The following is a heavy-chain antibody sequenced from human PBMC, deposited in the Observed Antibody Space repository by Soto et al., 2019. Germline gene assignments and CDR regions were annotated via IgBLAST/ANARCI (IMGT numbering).Heavy chain of an antibody. V-gene: IGHV4-30-4*01. D-gene: IGHD3-10*01. Sequence: TLSLTCNVSGGPIKTGDYYWNWIRQPPGKGLEWIGYVFYSGATNYSPSLKSRAAISMDTSKNQFSLSLTSVTAADTAVYYCARAGFSYGHLLFWGQGIRV. CDR1: GGPIKTGDYY. J-gene: IGHJ4*02. CDR2: VFYSGAT. CDR3: ARAGFSYGHLLF.